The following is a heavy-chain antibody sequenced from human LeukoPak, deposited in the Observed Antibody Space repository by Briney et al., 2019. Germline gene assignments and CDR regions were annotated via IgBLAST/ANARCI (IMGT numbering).Heavy chain of an antibody. Sequence: GGSLRLSCAASGFTFSSYGMHWVRQAPGKGLEWVAVIWYDGSNKYYADSVKGRFTISRDNSKNTLYLQMNSLRAEDTAVYYCARDRVGYCSSTSCPDFDYWGQGTLATVSS. D-gene: IGHD2-2*01. CDR1: GFTFSSYG. CDR3: ARDRVGYCSSTSCPDFDY. J-gene: IGHJ4*02. V-gene: IGHV3-33*01. CDR2: IWYDGSNK.